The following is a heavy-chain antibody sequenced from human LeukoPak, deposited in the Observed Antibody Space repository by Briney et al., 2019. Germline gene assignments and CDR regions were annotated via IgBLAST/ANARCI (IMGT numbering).Heavy chain of an antibody. V-gene: IGHV3-30*14. CDR1: GFTFSSYA. Sequence: PGRSLRLSCAASGFTFSSYAMHWVRQAPGKGLEWVTVISYDGGNKYYADSVKGRFTISRDNSKNTLYLKMNRLRAEDTAVYYCARAEYDSSLGFGYWGQGTLVTVSP. J-gene: IGHJ4*02. CDR3: ARAEYDSSLGFGY. CDR2: ISYDGGNK. D-gene: IGHD3-22*01.